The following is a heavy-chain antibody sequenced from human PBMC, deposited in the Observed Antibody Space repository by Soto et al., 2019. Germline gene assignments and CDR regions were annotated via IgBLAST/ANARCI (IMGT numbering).Heavy chain of an antibody. CDR1: GFTFSSYW. Sequence: LRLSCAASGFTFSSYWMHWVRQVPGKGLVWVSRINSDGSSTSYADSVKGRFTISRDNAKNTLYLQMNSLRVEDTAVYYCARGPEGINWYTHPIDYWGQGTLVTVSS. CDR3: ARGPEGINWYTHPIDY. CDR2: INSDGSST. J-gene: IGHJ4*02. V-gene: IGHV3-74*01. D-gene: IGHD6-13*01.